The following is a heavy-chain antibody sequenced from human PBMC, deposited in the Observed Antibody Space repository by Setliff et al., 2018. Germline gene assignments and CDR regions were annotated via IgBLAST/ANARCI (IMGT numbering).Heavy chain of an antibody. V-gene: IGHV3-7*01. J-gene: IGHJ4*02. Sequence: PGGSLRLSCAASGFTFSRYWMSWVRQAPGKGLEWVANIKEDGSEKYYVDSVKGRFTISRDNAKNSLYLQMNSLRAEDRAVYYCARDGGEYWGQGTLVTVSS. CDR2: IKEDGSEK. CDR3: ARDGGEY. CDR1: GFTFSRYW. D-gene: IGHD3-16*01.